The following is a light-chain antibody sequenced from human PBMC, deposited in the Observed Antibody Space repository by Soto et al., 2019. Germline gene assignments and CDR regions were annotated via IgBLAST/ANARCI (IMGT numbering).Light chain of an antibody. V-gene: IGKV1-5*01. J-gene: IGKJ2*01. CDR3: QHYNSYLYT. CDR1: QSISSW. Sequence: DFQMTQSPSTLSVSVGDRVTITCRASQSISSWLAWYQQKPGKAPKVLIYDASSLESGVPSRFSGSGSGTEFTLTISSLQPDDFATYYCQHYNSYLYTFGQGTKLEIK. CDR2: DAS.